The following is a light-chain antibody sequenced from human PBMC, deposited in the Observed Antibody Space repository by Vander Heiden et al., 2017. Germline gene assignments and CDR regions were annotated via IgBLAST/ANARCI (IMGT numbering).Light chain of an antibody. Sequence: QSVVTQPPSTSGTPGQRVTISCSGSSSNIGSNAVNWYQQLPGAAPRLLIYNNDQRPSGVPDRFSGSKSGTSASLSVSGLRSEDEADYYCAAWDDSLTGLVFGGGTKLTVL. J-gene: IGLJ2*01. CDR3: AAWDDSLTGLV. CDR2: NND. CDR1: SSNIGSNA. V-gene: IGLV1-44*01.